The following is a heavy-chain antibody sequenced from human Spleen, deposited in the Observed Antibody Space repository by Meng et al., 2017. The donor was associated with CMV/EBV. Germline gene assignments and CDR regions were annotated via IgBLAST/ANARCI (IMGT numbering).Heavy chain of an antibody. Sequence: GESLKISCAASGFTFSTYAMHWVRQAPGEGLEWVAVISYDGSNKYYADSVEGRFTISRDNSKNTLYLQMNSLRAEDTAVYYCARDQSSWPYYFDYWGQGTLVTVSS. CDR2: ISYDGSNK. V-gene: IGHV3-30-3*01. D-gene: IGHD6-13*01. J-gene: IGHJ4*02. CDR3: ARDQSSWPYYFDY. CDR1: GFTFSTYA.